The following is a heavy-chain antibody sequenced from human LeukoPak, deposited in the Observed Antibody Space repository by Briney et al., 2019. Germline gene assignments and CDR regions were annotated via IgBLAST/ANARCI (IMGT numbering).Heavy chain of an antibody. J-gene: IGHJ4*02. D-gene: IGHD1-26*01. Sequence: ASVKVSCKVSGYTLTELSMHWVRQAPGKGLEWMGGFDPEDGETIYAQKFQGRVTVTEDTSTDTAYMELSSLRSEDTAVYYCATVAYSGSYFDYWGQGTLVTVSS. CDR2: FDPEDGET. V-gene: IGHV1-24*01. CDR1: GYTLTELS. CDR3: ATVAYSGSYFDY.